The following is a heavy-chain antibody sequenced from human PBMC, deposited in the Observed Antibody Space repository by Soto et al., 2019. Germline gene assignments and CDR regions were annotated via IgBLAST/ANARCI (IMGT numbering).Heavy chain of an antibody. CDR1: GGSISSSSYY. V-gene: IGHV4-39*01. D-gene: IGHD4-4*01. Sequence: SETLSLTCTVSGGSISSSSYYWGWIRQPPGKGLEWIGSIYYSGSTYYNPSLKSRVTISVDTSKNQFSLKLSSVTAADTAVYYCAIPYSNYPVSSSWGQGTLVTVSS. CDR3: AIPYSNYPVSSS. CDR2: IYYSGST. J-gene: IGHJ4*02.